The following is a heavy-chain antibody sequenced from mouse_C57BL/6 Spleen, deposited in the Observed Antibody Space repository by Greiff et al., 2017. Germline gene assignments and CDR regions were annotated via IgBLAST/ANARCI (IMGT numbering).Heavy chain of an antibody. V-gene: IGHV5-9-1*02. CDR3: TRVYYGSSPYWYVDV. D-gene: IGHD1-1*01. CDR1: GFTFSSYA. CDR2: ISSGGDYI. Sequence: EVKLMESGEGLVKPGGSLKLSCAASGFTFSSYAMSWVRQTPEKRLEWVAYISSGGDYIYYADTVKGRCTISRDNARNTLYLQMSSLKSEDTAMYYCTRVYYGSSPYWYVDVWGTGTTVTVSS. J-gene: IGHJ1*03.